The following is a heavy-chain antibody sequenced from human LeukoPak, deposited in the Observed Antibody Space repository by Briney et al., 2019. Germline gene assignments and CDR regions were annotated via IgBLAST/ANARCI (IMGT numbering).Heavy chain of an antibody. CDR1: GYTFTGYY. Sequence: VKVSCKASGYTFTGYYMHWVRQAPGQGLEWMGWINPNSGGTNYAQKFQGRVTMTRDTSISTAYMELSRLRSDDTAVYYCADCSCTSCSLNFDYWGQGTLVTVSS. V-gene: IGHV1-2*02. D-gene: IGHD2-2*01. J-gene: IGHJ4*02. CDR2: INPNSGGT. CDR3: ADCSCTSCSLNFDY.